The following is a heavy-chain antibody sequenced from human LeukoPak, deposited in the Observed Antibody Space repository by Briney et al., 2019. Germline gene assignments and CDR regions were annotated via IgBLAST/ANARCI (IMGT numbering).Heavy chain of an antibody. CDR3: ARGLGQWLVGGRICYY. V-gene: IGHV1-8*01. CDR2: MNPNSGNT. J-gene: IGHJ4*02. Sequence: ASVKVSCKASGYTFTSYDINWVRQATGQGLEWMGWMNPNSGNTGYAQKFQGRVTMTRNTSISTAYMELSSLRSEDTAVYYCARGLGQWLVGGRICYYWGQGTLVTVSS. D-gene: IGHD6-19*01. CDR1: GYTFTSYD.